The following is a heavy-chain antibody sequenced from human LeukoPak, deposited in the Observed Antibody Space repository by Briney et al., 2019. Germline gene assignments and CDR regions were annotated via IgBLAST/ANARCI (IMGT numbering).Heavy chain of an antibody. V-gene: IGHV6-1*01. D-gene: IGHD3-22*01. CDR2: TYYRSNLYN. Sequence: WLGRTYYRSNLYNDYAVSVKSRITINPDTSKNQFSLQLNSVTPEDTAVYYCARGRSGYYAYWGQGTLVTVSS. J-gene: IGHJ4*02. CDR3: ARGRSGYYAY.